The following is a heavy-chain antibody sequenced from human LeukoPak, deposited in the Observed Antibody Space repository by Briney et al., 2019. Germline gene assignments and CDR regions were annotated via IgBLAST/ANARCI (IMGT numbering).Heavy chain of an antibody. V-gene: IGHV4-59*07. CDR2: IYYSGST. CDR1: GAPLGRLY. J-gene: IGHJ4*02. D-gene: IGHD6-19*01. CDR3: ARVAIGCYLY. Sequence: ADTLSLTCTVSGAPLGRLYWRWTRHPPGKGLEWIGYIYYSGSTNYDPSLKSRVTISVDTSKNQFSLKLSSVTAADTAVYDCARVAIGCYLYWGQGALGTVSS.